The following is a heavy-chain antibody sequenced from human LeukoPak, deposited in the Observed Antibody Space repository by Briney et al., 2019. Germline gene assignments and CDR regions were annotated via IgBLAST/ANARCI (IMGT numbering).Heavy chain of an antibody. CDR1: GFTFSSYE. J-gene: IGHJ4*02. V-gene: IGHV3-48*03. Sequence: PGGSLRLSCAASGFTFSSYEMNWVRQAPGKGLEWVSYISSSGSTIYYADSVKGRFTISRDNAKKSLYLQMNSLRAEDTAVYYCARENRYYFDYWGQGTLVTVSS. D-gene: IGHD1-14*01. CDR3: ARENRYYFDY. CDR2: ISSSGSTI.